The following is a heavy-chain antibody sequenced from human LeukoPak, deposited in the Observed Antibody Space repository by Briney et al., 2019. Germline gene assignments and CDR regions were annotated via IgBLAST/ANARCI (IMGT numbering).Heavy chain of an antibody. J-gene: IGHJ4*01. CDR1: GFTFSNYN. CDR3: AKYTSGTSYRGLDQ. Sequence: GGSLRLSCAASGFTFSNYNMNWVRQAPRKGLEWVSTIIGSAANTYYADSVKGRFTISRDDSKNTVYLQMNSLRAEDTAVYSCAKYTSGTSYRGLDQWGHGTLVTVSS. D-gene: IGHD3-10*01. V-gene: IGHV3-23*01. CDR2: IIGSAANT.